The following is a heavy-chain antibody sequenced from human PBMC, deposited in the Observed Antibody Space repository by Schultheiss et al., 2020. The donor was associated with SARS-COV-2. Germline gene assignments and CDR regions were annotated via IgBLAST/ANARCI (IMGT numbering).Heavy chain of an antibody. CDR2: IKQDGSEK. D-gene: IGHD2-2*01. CDR1: GFTFSSYW. CDR3: ARDIVVPAAEGYYYYGMDV. V-gene: IGHV3-7*01. J-gene: IGHJ6*02. Sequence: GGSLRLSCAASGFTFSSYWMSWVRQAPGKGLEWVANIKQDGSEKYYVDSVKGRFTISRDNAKNSLCLQMNSLRAEDTAVYYCARDIVVPAAEGYYYYGMDVWGQGTTVTVSS.